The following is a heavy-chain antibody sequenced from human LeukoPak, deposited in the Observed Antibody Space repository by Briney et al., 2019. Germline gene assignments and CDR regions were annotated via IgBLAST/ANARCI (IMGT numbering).Heavy chain of an antibody. CDR3: AKSQDGGRLFHFDY. CDR1: GFTFSSSA. CDR2: IGGSGGTT. Sequence: GGSLRLSCSASGFTFSSSALSWVRQAPGKGLAWVSVIGGSGGTTYYADSVKGRFTISRDDSKNTLYLQMNSLRAEDTAVYFCAKSQDGGRLFHFDYWGQGTLVTVSS. V-gene: IGHV3-23*01. J-gene: IGHJ4*02. D-gene: IGHD1-26*01.